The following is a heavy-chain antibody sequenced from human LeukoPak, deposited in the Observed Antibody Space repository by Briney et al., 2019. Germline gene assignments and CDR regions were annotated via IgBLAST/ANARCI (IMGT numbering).Heavy chain of an antibody. CDR3: ARRFTSMVYFDY. J-gene: IGHJ4*02. CDR2: IEPADSTT. CDR1: GYSFTNYW. Sequence: GESLKISCKGSGYSFTNYWIGWVRQMPGKGLEWMGIIEPADSTTRYFPSFQGQVTIPADKSISTAYLQWSSLKASDTAMYYCARRFTSMVYFDYWGQGTLVTV. D-gene: IGHD5-18*01. V-gene: IGHV5-51*01.